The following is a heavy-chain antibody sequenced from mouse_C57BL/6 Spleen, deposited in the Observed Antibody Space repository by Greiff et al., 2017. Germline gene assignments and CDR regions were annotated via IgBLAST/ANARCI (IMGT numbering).Heavy chain of an antibody. CDR3: ARDGSSYGYFDN. J-gene: IGHJ2*01. Sequence: QVQLQQPGAELVKPGASVKLSCKASGYTFTSYWMHWVKQRPGQGLEWIGMIHPNSGSTNYNEKFKSKATLTVDKSSSTAYMQLSSLTSEDSAVYYSARDGSSYGYFDNGGQGTTLTVSS. CDR2: IHPNSGST. CDR1: GYTFTSYW. V-gene: IGHV1-64*01. D-gene: IGHD1-1*01.